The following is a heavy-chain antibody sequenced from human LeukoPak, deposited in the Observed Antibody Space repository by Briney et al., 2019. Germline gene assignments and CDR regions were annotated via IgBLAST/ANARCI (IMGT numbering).Heavy chain of an antibody. J-gene: IGHJ5*02. Sequence: SETLSLTCAVYGGSFSGYYWSWIRQPPGKGLEWIGEINHSGSTNYNPSLESRVTISVDTSKNQFSLKLSSVTAADTAVYYCARGYGSSSVWFDPWGQGTLVTVSS. CDR3: ARGYGSSSVWFDP. CDR2: INHSGST. V-gene: IGHV4-34*01. CDR1: GGSFSGYY. D-gene: IGHD6-6*01.